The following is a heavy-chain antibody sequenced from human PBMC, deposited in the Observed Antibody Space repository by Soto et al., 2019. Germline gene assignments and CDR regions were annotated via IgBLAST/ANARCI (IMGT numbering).Heavy chain of an antibody. CDR2: INPNSGGT. Sequence: ASVKVSCKASGYTFTGYYMHWVRQAPGQGLEWMGWINPNSGGTNYAQKFQGWVTMTRDTSISTAYMELSRLRSDDTAVYYCARVDGGSCYGKVGRGCSFDYWGQGTLVTVSS. CDR1: GYTFTGYY. D-gene: IGHD2-15*01. J-gene: IGHJ4*02. V-gene: IGHV1-2*04. CDR3: ARVDGGSCYGKVGRGCSFDY.